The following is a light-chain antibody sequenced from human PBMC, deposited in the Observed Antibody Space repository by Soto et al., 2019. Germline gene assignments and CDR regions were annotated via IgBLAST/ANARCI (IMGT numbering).Light chain of an antibody. CDR1: SSDVGSYNR. Sequence: QSALTQPPSVSGSPGQSVTISCTGTSSDVGSYNRVSWYQQPPGTARKLMIYEVSNRPSGVPDRFSGSKSGNTASLTISELQAEDEADYYCSSYTGSNTYVFGTGTKVTVL. J-gene: IGLJ1*01. CDR3: SSYTGSNTYV. CDR2: EVS. V-gene: IGLV2-18*02.